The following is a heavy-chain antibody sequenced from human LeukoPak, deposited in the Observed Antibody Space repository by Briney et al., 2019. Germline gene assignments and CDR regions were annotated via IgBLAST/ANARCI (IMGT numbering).Heavy chain of an antibody. D-gene: IGHD6-13*01. CDR1: GFTSSSYW. V-gene: IGHV3-7*01. J-gene: IGHJ5*02. CDR3: ARCDSSSWDNWFDP. Sequence: GGSLRLSCAASGFTSSSYWMSWVRQAPGKGLEWVANIKQDGSEKYYVDSVKGRFTISRDNAKNSLYLQMNSLRAEDTAVYYCARCDSSSWDNWFDPWGQGTLVTVSS. CDR2: IKQDGSEK.